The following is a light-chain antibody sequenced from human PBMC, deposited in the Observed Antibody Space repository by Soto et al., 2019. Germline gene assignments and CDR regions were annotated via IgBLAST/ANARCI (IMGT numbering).Light chain of an antibody. CDR3: QSHDSSLSGYV. Sequence: VLTQPPSVSGAPGQRVTISCTGSSSNIGAGYDVHWYQQLPGTAPKLLIYGHSNRPSGVPDRFSGSKSGTSASLAITGLQAEDEADYYCQSHDSSLSGYVFGTGTKVTVL. CDR1: SSNIGAGYD. CDR2: GHS. J-gene: IGLJ1*01. V-gene: IGLV1-40*01.